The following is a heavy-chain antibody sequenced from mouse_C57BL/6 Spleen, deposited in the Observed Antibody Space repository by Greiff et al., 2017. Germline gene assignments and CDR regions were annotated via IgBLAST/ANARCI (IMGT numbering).Heavy chain of an antibody. CDR2: INPSSGYT. CDR3: ARDYDYPGLPFSY. D-gene: IGHD2-4*01. CDR1: GYTFTSYW. V-gene: IGHV1-7*01. J-gene: IGHJ3*01. Sequence: QVQLKQSGAELAKPGASVKLSCKASGYTFTSYWMHWVKQRPGQGLEWIGYINPSSGYTKYNQKFKDKATLTADKSSSTAYMQLSSLTYEDSAVYYCARDYDYPGLPFSYWGQGTLVTVSA.